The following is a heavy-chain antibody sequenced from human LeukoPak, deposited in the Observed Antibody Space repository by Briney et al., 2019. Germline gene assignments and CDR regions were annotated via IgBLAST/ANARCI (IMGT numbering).Heavy chain of an antibody. CDR3: AKDVPVAYFDY. V-gene: IGHV3-48*01. CDR2: IGTSSTTI. J-gene: IGHJ4*02. Sequence: GGSLRLSCAASGFTFSSYTMNWVRQPPGKGLEWVSNIGTSSTTIYYADSVKGRFTISRDNAKNSLYLQMNSLRADDTAVYYCAKDVPVAYFDYWGQGTLVTVSS. CDR1: GFTFSSYT. D-gene: IGHD2-2*01.